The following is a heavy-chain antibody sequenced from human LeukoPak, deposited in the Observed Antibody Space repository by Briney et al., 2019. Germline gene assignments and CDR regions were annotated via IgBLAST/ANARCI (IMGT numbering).Heavy chain of an antibody. V-gene: IGHV4-61*01. CDR3: ARDHFGSLDS. CDR2: DYCGGDT. CDR1: GFSVTTDSYC. J-gene: IGHJ4*02. D-gene: IGHD3-10*01. Sequence: SETLSLTCTVSGFSVTTDSYCWGWIRQPPGKGLEWIGYDYCGGDTNYDPSLKRRVTISVDTSKNQFSLTLTSVTAADTAVYFCARDHFGSLDSWGQGILVTVSS.